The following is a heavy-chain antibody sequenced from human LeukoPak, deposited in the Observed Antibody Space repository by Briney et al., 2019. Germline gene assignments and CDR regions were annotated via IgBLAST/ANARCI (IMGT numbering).Heavy chain of an antibody. Sequence: GSLRLSCAASGFTFSNYWMSWVRQAPGKGLEWVASIHQHGNEKYFVDSVRGRFTISRDNAKNSLYLQMSSLRAEDTAVYYCATLNGPLFEYWGQGTLVTVSS. CDR2: IHQHGNEK. D-gene: IGHD2-8*01. V-gene: IGHV3-7*01. CDR1: GFTFSNYW. J-gene: IGHJ4*02. CDR3: ATLNGPLFEY.